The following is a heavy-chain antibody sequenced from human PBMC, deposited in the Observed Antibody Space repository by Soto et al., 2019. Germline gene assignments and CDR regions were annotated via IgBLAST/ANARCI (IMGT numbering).Heavy chain of an antibody. D-gene: IGHD3-22*01. CDR3: ARDELDYYDSSGYYGPYYYYGMDV. J-gene: IGHJ6*02. CDR2: IIPIFGTA. Sequence: SVKVSCKASGGTSSSYAISWVRQAPGQGLEWMGGIIPIFGTANYAQKFQGRVTITADKSTSTAYMELSSLRSEDTAVYYCARDELDYYDSSGYYGPYYYYGMDVWGQGTTVTVSS. V-gene: IGHV1-69*06. CDR1: GGTSSSYA.